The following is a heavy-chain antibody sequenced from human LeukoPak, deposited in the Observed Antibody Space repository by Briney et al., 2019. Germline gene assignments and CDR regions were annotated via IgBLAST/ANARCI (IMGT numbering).Heavy chain of an antibody. CDR2: IIPIFGTA. J-gene: IGHJ4*02. CDR1: GGTFSSYA. Sequence: PWASVKVSCKASGGTFSSYAISWVRQAPGQGLEWMGGIIPIFGTANYAQKFQGRVTITADESTSTAYMELSSLGSEDTAVYYYARGTEGYSSSWYYTDYWGQGTLVTVSS. D-gene: IGHD6-13*01. V-gene: IGHV1-69*13. CDR3: ARGTEGYSSSWYYTDY.